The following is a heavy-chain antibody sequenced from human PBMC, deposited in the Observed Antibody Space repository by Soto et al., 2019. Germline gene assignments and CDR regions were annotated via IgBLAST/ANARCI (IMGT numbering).Heavy chain of an antibody. V-gene: IGHV3-30*18. Sequence: QVELVESGGGVVQPGRSLRLSCAASGFTFSTYGMHWVRQAPGKGLEWVAAMSYDGTKEYYVDSVKGRFTISRDNSRNTLFLQLNSLRAEDTAVYYCAKEYGSTWIEDWGQGTLVTVSS. CDR3: AKEYGSTWIED. J-gene: IGHJ4*02. D-gene: IGHD6-13*01. CDR1: GFTFSTYG. CDR2: MSYDGTKE.